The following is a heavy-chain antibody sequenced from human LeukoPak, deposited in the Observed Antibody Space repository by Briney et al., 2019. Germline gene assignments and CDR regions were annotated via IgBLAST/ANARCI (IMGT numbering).Heavy chain of an antibody. J-gene: IGHJ4*02. V-gene: IGHV4-38-2*02. Sequence: SETLSLTCTVSGYSISSGYYWGWIRQPPGKGLEWIGSIYHSRSTYYNPSLKSRVTISVDTSKNQFSLKLSSVTAADTAVYYCASSRGRWLQSDTGGYFDYWGQGTLVTVSS. CDR2: IYHSRST. D-gene: IGHD5-24*01. CDR1: GYSISSGYY. CDR3: ASSRGRWLQSDTGGYFDY.